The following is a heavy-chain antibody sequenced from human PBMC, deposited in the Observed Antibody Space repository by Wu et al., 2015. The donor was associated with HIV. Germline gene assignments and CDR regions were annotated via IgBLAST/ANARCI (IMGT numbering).Heavy chain of an antibody. D-gene: IGHD3-22*01. CDR1: GYTFTGYY. CDR3: ARANPRSGYSVNWFDP. J-gene: IGHJ5*02. CDR2: INPNSGGT. Sequence: QVQLIQSGAAVKQPGASVKVSCKASGYTFTGYYMHWVRQAPGQGLEWMGWINPNSGGTNYAQKFQGRVTMTRDTSISTAYMELSRLRSDDTAVYYCARANPRSGYSVNWFDPGAREPWSPSPQ. V-gene: IGHV1-2*02.